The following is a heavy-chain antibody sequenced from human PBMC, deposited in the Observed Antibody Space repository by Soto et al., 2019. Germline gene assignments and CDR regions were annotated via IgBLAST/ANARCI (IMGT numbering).Heavy chain of an antibody. CDR2: IYSGGST. V-gene: IGHV3-53*01. Sequence: PGGSLRLSCAASGFTVSSNYMSWVRQAPGKGLEWVSVIYSGGSTYYADSVKGRFTISRDHSKNTLYLQMNSLSAEDTAVYYCARDPVGRLGYWGQGTLVTVSS. D-gene: IGHD2-2*01. CDR3: ARDPVGRLGY. CDR1: GFTVSSNY. J-gene: IGHJ4*02.